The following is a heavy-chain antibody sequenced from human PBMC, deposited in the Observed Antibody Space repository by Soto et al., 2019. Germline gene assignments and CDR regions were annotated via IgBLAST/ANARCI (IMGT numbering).Heavy chain of an antibody. CDR3: ARDDGLSSTNVKAFDI. D-gene: IGHD2-2*01. V-gene: IGHV3-21*01. CDR1: GFTFSRYY. CDR2: ISTTSTYT. Sequence: GGSLRLSCAASGFTFSRYYMNWVRQAPGKGLEWVSSISTTSTYTHYADSLKGRFTISRDNAKKLLYLQMDSLRAEDTAVYYCARDDGLSSTNVKAFDIWGQGTRVTVS. J-gene: IGHJ3*02.